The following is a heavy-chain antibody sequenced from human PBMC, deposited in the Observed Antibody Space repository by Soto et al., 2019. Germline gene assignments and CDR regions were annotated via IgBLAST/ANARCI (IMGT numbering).Heavy chain of an antibody. CDR3: ARDPTYYYDSSGSEGGY. Sequence: PSETLSLTXAVYGGSFSGYYWSWIRQPPGKGLEWIGEINHSGSTNYNPSLKSRVTISVDTSKNQFSLKLSSVTAADTAVYYCARDPTYYYDSSGSEGGYWGQGTLVTVSS. J-gene: IGHJ4*02. D-gene: IGHD3-22*01. CDR1: GGSFSGYY. CDR2: INHSGST. V-gene: IGHV4-34*01.